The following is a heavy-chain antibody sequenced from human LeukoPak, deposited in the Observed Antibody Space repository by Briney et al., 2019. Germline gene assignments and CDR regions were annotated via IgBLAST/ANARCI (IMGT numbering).Heavy chain of an antibody. J-gene: IGHJ5*02. D-gene: IGHD1-7*01. CDR3: ARDRGGTA. CDR1: GFTFNSYG. Sequence: GGSLRLSCAASGFTFNSYGMNWVRQAPGKGLEWLSYISSSSNAIYYTDSVRGRFTISRDNAKNSLYLQMNSLRDEDTAVYYCARDRGGTAWGQGTLVTASS. V-gene: IGHV3-48*02. CDR2: ISSSSNAI.